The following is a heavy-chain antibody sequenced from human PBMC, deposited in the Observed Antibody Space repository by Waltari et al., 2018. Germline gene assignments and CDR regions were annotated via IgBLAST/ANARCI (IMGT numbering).Heavy chain of an antibody. CDR1: GFPFSSYA. V-gene: IGHV3-30-3*01. CDR3: ARDLNEYDGSGSFDY. D-gene: IGHD3-10*01. CDR2: ISYDGSNK. Sequence: VQLLASGGGVVQPVWSLRLSCAVSGFPFSSYAMHWLRLAPGKGLEWVADISYDGSNKYYADSVKGRFTISRDNNKNTLYLQMNSLRAEDTAVYYCARDLNEYDGSGSFDYWGQGTLVTVSS. J-gene: IGHJ4*02.